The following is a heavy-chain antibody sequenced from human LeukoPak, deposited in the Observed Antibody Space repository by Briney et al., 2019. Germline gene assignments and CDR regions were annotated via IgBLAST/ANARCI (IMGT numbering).Heavy chain of an antibody. D-gene: IGHD4-23*01. J-gene: IGHJ4*02. V-gene: IGHV3-15*01. Sequence: GGSLRLSCTASGFTFGSAWMSWVRQAPGKGLEWVGRVKSKSDGETTHYAARVKGRFTVSRDDSQYTLYLQMNSLKTEDSGVYYCTTAHPGGHLYWGQGTLVLVSS. CDR1: GFTFGSAW. CDR3: TTAHPGGHLY. CDR2: VKSKSDGETT.